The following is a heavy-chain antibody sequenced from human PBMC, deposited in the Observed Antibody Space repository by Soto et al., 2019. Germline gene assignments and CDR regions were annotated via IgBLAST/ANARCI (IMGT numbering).Heavy chain of an antibody. D-gene: IGHD3-10*01. CDR3: ARPGKLDVRGAFDI. CDR1: GYTFTSYA. Sequence: ASVKVSCKASGYTFTSYAMHWVRQAPGQRPEWMGWINAGNGNTKYSQKFQGRVTITRDTSASTAYMELSSLRSEDTAVYYCARPGKLDVRGAFDIWGQGTMVTVSS. V-gene: IGHV1-3*01. J-gene: IGHJ3*02. CDR2: INAGNGNT.